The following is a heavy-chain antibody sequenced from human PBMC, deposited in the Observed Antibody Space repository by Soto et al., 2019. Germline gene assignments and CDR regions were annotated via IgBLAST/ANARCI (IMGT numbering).Heavy chain of an antibody. CDR3: ARGGDPGY. Sequence: EVQLVESGGGLVQPGGSLRLSCVASGFTFDYYWMHWVRQAPGEGLMWVSRLQIDESHPDYADSVKGRFTISRDNAKNTLYLQMNNLRAEDTAVYYCARGGDPGYWGQGTLVTVSS. V-gene: IGHV3-74*01. CDR2: LQIDESHP. J-gene: IGHJ4*02. D-gene: IGHD2-21*02. CDR1: GFTFDYYW.